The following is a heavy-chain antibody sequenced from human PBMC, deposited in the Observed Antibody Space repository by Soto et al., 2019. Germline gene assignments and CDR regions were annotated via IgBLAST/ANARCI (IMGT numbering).Heavy chain of an antibody. D-gene: IGHD3-10*01. J-gene: IGHJ6*02. V-gene: IGHV5-10-1*01. Sequence: SGESLKISCKGSGYSFTSYWISWVRQMPGKGLEWMGRIDPSDSYTNYSPSFQGHVTISADKSISTAYLQWSSLKASDTAMYYCARRPSGDPNYYYYGMDVWGQGTTVTVSS. CDR1: GYSFTSYW. CDR3: ARRPSGDPNYYYYGMDV. CDR2: IDPSDSYT.